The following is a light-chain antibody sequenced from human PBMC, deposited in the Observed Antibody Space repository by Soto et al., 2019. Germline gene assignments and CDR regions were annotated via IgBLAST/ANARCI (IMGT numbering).Light chain of an antibody. V-gene: IGLV2-14*01. Sequence: QSVLTQPASGSGSPGQSITVSCTGTSSDVGGYNYVSWYQQHPGKAPKVMIYDVSKRPSGVSNRFSGSKSGNTASLTISGLQAEDEADYYCNSYTSSSTLPYVFGTGTKVTVL. CDR1: SSDVGGYNY. CDR2: DVS. CDR3: NSYTSSSTLPYV. J-gene: IGLJ1*01.